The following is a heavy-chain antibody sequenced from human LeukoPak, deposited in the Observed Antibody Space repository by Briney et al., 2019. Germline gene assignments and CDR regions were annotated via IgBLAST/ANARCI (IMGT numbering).Heavy chain of an antibody. CDR2: IRYDGSDK. V-gene: IGHV3-30*02. J-gene: IGHJ5*02. Sequence: GGSLRLSCAASGFIFTDYGMHWVRQAPGKWLEWLTFIRYDGSDKYYADSVKGRFTISRDNSKNTLYLQMNSLTSEDTAVYYCAIEGTASKQSDLDPWGQGILVTVSS. D-gene: IGHD1/OR15-1a*01. CDR1: GFIFTDYG. CDR3: AIEGTASKQSDLDP.